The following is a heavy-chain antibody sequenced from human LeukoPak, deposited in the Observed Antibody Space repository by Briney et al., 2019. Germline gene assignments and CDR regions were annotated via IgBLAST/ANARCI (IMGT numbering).Heavy chain of an antibody. CDR2: MSRSADRI. J-gene: IGHJ4*02. CDR3: ATGVPYTGYKN. CDR1: GLTPSDYE. V-gene: IGHV3-48*03. D-gene: IGHD5-24*01. Sequence: GGSLRLSCTISGLTPSDYELNCVRQAPGKGLEWVSYMSRSADRIDYADSVKGRFTMSRDNARNSSYLQMNNLRVEDTAVYYCATGVPYTGYKNWGQGTLVTVSS.